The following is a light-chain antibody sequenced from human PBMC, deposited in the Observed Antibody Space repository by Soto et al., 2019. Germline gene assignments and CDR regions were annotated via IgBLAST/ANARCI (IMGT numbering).Light chain of an antibody. CDR1: QSVLDRSNNKNY. V-gene: IGKV4-1*01. CDR3: QQYNRYWT. J-gene: IGKJ1*01. Sequence: DIVLTQSPDSLAVSLGERATISCKSSQSVLDRSNNKNYLAWYQQKPGKAPNLLIYAASNLQSGVPSRFSGSGSETEFTLTISSLLPDDFATYYCQQYNRYWTFGQGTKVDI. CDR2: AAS.